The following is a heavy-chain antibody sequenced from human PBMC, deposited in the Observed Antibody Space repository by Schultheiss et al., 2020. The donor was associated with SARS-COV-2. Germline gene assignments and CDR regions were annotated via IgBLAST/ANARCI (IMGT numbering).Heavy chain of an antibody. D-gene: IGHD1-20*01. CDR2: IGTTNTYT. CDR1: GFTFSDYY. Sequence: GGSLRLSCAASGFTFSDYYMSWIRQAPGKGLEWVSSIGTTNTYTNYVDSVKGRFTISRDNVKNSLYLQMNSLRAEDTAVYYCATGYTCSYWGQGTLVTVSS. V-gene: IGHV3-11*06. CDR3: ATGYTCSY. J-gene: IGHJ4*02.